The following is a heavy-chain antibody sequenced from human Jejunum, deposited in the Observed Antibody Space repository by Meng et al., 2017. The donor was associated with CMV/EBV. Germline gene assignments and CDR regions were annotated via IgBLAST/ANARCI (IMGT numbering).Heavy chain of an antibody. D-gene: IGHD6-6*01. CDR2: IRNDGSNK. Sequence: QVQLVESGGGLVQPGESLRRSCATAGFTFSSYGMHWVRQAPGKGLEWVTFIRNDGSNKYYVDSVKGRFTTSRDNSKNTVYLQVNSLRVVDTAVYYCVKEGLEYWGQGTLVTVSS. J-gene: IGHJ4*02. V-gene: IGHV3-30*02. CDR1: GFTFSSYG. CDR3: VKEGLEY.